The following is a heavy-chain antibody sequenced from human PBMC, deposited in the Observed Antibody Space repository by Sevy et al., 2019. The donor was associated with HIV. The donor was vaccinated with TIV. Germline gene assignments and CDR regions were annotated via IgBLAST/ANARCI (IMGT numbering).Heavy chain of an antibody. D-gene: IGHD3-22*01. J-gene: IGHJ3*02. CDR2: INWSGSNT. CDR3: AMNTYYYDTTGFGAFDI. CDR1: GFTFDDYA. Sequence: GGSLRLSCAASGFTFDDYAMSWVRQAPGKGLEWVSGINWSGSNTGYADSVKGRFTISRDSAKTSLYLQMNSLRTEDTALYYCAMNTYYYDTTGFGAFDIWGQGTMVTVSS. V-gene: IGHV3-20*04.